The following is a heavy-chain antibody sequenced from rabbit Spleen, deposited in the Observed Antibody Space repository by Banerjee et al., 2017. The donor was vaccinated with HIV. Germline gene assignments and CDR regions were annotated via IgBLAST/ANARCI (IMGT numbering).Heavy chain of an antibody. CDR2: IDAGSSGFT. D-gene: IGHD7-1*01. CDR3: ARGNNGYGSGPSRLNL. J-gene: IGHJ3*01. Sequence: LTLTCTASGVSFSLSSYMCWVRQAPGKGLEWIACIDAGSSGFTYFASWATGRFTISKTSSTTVTLQVTSLTAADTATYFCARGNNGYGSGPSRLNLWGPGTLVTVS. CDR1: GVSFSLSSY. V-gene: IGHV1S40*01.